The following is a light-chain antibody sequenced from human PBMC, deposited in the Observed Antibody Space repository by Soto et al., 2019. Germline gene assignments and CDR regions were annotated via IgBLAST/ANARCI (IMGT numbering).Light chain of an antibody. Sequence: QSVLTQPASVSGSPGQSITVSCTGTSSDVGGYNYVSWYQQHPGKAPELMIYEATNRPSGVSNRFSGSKSGNTASLTISGLQAEDEADYYCRSYTSRTTLVFGTGTKVTVL. CDR3: RSYTSRTTLV. J-gene: IGLJ1*01. CDR1: SSDVGGYNY. CDR2: EAT. V-gene: IGLV2-14*01.